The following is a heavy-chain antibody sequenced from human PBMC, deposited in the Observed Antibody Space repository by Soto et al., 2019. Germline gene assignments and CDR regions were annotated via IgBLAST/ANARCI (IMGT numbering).Heavy chain of an antibody. J-gene: IGHJ4*02. CDR1: GFTFSSYA. D-gene: IGHD3-10*01. CDR2: ISYDGSNK. V-gene: IGHV3-30-3*01. CDR3: ARDSGTYDY. Sequence: GGSLRLSCAASGFTFSSYAMHWVRQAPGKGLEWVAVISYDGSNKYYADSVKGRFTISRDNSKNTLYLQMNSLRAEDTAVYYCARDSGTYDYWGQGTLVTVSS.